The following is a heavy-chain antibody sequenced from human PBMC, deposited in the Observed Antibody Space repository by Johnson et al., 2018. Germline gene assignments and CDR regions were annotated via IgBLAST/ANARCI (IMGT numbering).Heavy chain of an antibody. D-gene: IGHD1-7*01. CDR1: GLSFSNDW. J-gene: IGHJ6*03. V-gene: IGHV3-74*01. Sequence: VQLQESGGGLVQPGGSLRLSCAASGLSFSNDWMHWVRQAPGKGLVWVSRISRDGSTRSYADSVKGRFTISRANAKNTMYLQMNSLRAEDTAVYFCAREGGNYEGGYYYYMDVWGKGTTVTV. CDR2: ISRDGSTR. CDR3: AREGGNYEGGYYYYMDV.